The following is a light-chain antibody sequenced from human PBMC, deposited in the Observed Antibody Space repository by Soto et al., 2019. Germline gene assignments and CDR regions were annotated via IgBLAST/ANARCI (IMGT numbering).Light chain of an antibody. CDR3: NSYRRGGTYV. CDR1: SSDVGGYNY. J-gene: IGLJ1*01. Sequence: QPVLTQAASVSGSPGQSITISCTGTSSDVGGYNYVSWYQQYPGKAPKLMIYDVSSRPSGVSNRFSGSKSDNTASLTISGLQAEDEADYYCNSYRRGGTYVFGTGTKLTVL. V-gene: IGLV2-14*03. CDR2: DVS.